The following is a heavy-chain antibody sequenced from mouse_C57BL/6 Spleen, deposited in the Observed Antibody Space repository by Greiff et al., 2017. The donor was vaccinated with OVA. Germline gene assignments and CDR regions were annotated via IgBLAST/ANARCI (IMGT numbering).Heavy chain of an antibody. CDR3: ARSGLPRPY. CDR2: IDPSDSYT. V-gene: IGHV1-69*01. CDR1: GYTFTSYW. Sequence: QVQLKQPGAELVMPGASVKLSCKASGYTFTSYWMHWVKQRPGQGLEWIGEIDPSDSYTNYNQKFKGKSTLTVDKSSSTAYMQLSSLTSEDSAVYYCARSGLPRPYWGQGTSVTVSS. D-gene: IGHD2-2*01. J-gene: IGHJ4*01.